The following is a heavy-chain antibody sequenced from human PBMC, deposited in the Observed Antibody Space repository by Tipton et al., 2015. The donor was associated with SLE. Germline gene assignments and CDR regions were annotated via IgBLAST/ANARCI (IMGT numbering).Heavy chain of an antibody. D-gene: IGHD6-13*01. V-gene: IGHV3-66*02. J-gene: IGHJ1*01. CDR2: VYSGGGT. Sequence: SLRLSCAASGFTISTNYMSWVRQAPGKGLEWVSLVYSGGGTFFADSVKGRFTTPRDNSKNTLYLQMNSLRAEDTAVYYCVKGQGAAADTPLLHWGQGTLVTVSS. CDR3: VKGQGAAADTPLLH. CDR1: GFTISTNY.